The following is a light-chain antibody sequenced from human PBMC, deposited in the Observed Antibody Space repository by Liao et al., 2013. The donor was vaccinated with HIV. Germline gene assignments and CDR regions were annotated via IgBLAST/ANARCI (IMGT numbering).Light chain of an antibody. J-gene: IGLJ1*01. CDR3: QSADSSGTYV. V-gene: IGLV3-25*03. CDR2: KDS. CDR1: NIGSKS. Sequence: SYVLTQPPSVSVAPGKTARMTCGGDNIGSKSVHWYQQKPGQAPVVVIHKDSERPSGIPERFSGSSSGTTVTLTISGVQAEDEADYYCQSADSSGTYVFGTGTKVTVL.